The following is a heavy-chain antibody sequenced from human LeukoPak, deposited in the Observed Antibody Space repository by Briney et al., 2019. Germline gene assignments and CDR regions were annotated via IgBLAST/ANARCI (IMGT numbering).Heavy chain of an antibody. Sequence: ASVKVSCKASGYTFTSYDINWVRQATGQGLEWMGWMNPNSGNTGYAQKFQGRVTMTRDTSISTAYMELSRLRSDDTAVYYCARDGRIAAAPDNWFDPWGQGTLVTVSS. D-gene: IGHD6-13*01. CDR1: GYTFTSYD. V-gene: IGHV1-8*01. J-gene: IGHJ5*02. CDR2: MNPNSGNT. CDR3: ARDGRIAAAPDNWFDP.